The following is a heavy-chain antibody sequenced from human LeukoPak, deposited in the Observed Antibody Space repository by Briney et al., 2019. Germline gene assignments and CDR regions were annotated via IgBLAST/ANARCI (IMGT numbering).Heavy chain of an antibody. CDR3: ARRAYCGGDCYSNWYFDL. CDR2: IYYSGST. D-gene: IGHD2-21*02. Sequence: SETLSLTCTVSGGSISSYYWSWIRQPPGKGLEWIGYIYYSGSTNYNPPLKSRVTISVDTSKNQFSLKLSSVTAADTAVYYCARRAYCGGDCYSNWYFDLWGRGTLVTVSS. V-gene: IGHV4-59*01. J-gene: IGHJ2*01. CDR1: GGSISSYY.